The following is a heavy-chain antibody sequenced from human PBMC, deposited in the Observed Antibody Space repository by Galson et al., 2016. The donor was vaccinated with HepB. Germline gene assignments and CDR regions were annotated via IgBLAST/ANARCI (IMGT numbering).Heavy chain of an antibody. CDR1: GYTFTTSG. CDR3: ARGPAGNFWSAYYLDH. CDR2: ISTYSGNT. V-gene: IGHV1-18*01. D-gene: IGHD3-3*01. J-gene: IGHJ4*02. Sequence: QSGAEVKKPGESLKVSCKASGYTFTTSGISWVRQAPGQGLEWMGWISTYSGNTKYAQKFQGGLTLTTDSSTTTAYMELSSLRSEDTAVYYCARGPAGNFWSAYYLDHWGQGTLVTVSS.